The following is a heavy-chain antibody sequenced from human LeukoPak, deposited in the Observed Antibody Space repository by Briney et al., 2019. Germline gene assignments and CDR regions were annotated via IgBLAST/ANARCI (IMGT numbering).Heavy chain of an antibody. CDR1: GGSFSGYY. Sequence: SETLSLTCAVYGGSFSGYYWSWIRQPPGKGLEWIGEINHSGSTNYNPSLKSRVTISVDTSKNQFSLKLSSVTAADTAVYYCARRTLIVGATDYWGQGTLVTVS. D-gene: IGHD1-26*01. CDR3: ARRTLIVGATDY. CDR2: INHSGST. J-gene: IGHJ4*02. V-gene: IGHV4-34*01.